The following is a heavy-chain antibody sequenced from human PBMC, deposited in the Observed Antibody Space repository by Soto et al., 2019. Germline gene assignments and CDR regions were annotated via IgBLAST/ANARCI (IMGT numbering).Heavy chain of an antibody. CDR1: NGSISNFH. CDR2: IYASGST. J-gene: IGHJ5*02. Sequence: SETLSLTCTVSNGSISNFHWNWIRQSAGKGLEWIGRIYASGSTTYNPSLRSRVTMSVDTSKNQFSLKVTSVTAADTAVYYCARSSHKESWFDPWGQGTLVTVSS. V-gene: IGHV4-4*07. D-gene: IGHD6-13*01. CDR3: ARSSHKESWFDP.